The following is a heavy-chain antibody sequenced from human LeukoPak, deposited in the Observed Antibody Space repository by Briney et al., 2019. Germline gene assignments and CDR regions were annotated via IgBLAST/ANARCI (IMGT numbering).Heavy chain of an antibody. CDR1: GFTFSSIA. V-gene: IGHV3-23*01. D-gene: IGHD1-1*01. CDR3: ARGREVSTGYYYYYGMDV. CDR2: ISGSGGGT. J-gene: IGHJ6*02. Sequence: GGSLRLSCAASGFTFSSIAMSWVRQAPDKGLEWVSTISGSGGGTYYADSVKGRFTISRDNSKNTLYLQMNSLRAEDTAVYYCARGREVSTGYYYYYGMDVWGQGTTVTVSS.